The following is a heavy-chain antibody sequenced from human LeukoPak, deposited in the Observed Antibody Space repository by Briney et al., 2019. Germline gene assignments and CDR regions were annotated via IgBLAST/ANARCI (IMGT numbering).Heavy chain of an antibody. Sequence: ASVKVSCKASGYTFTSYYMHWVRQAPGQGLEWMGIINPSGGSTSYAQKFQGRVTMTRDTSTSTVYIELSSLRSEDTAVYYCATPNGGSSREWYMDVWGKGTTVTVSS. J-gene: IGHJ6*03. CDR2: INPSGGST. D-gene: IGHD3-3*01. CDR3: ATPNGGSSREWYMDV. CDR1: GYTFTSYY. V-gene: IGHV1-46*01.